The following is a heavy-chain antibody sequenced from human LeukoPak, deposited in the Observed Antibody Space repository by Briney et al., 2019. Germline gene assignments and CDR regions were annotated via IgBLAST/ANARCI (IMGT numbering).Heavy chain of an antibody. J-gene: IGHJ4*02. CDR2: IKSKIEGGTT. Sequence: PGGSLRLSCAASGFTFSNAWMSWVRQGPGKGLEWVGRIKSKIEGGTTDYAAPVKGRFTISRDDSKNTLYLQMDSLKTEDTAVYYCTTAAIHWGQGTLVTVSS. CDR1: GFTFSNAW. V-gene: IGHV3-15*01. CDR3: TTAAIH.